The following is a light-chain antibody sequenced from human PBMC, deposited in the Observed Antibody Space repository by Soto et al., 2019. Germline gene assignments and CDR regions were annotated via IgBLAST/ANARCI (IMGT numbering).Light chain of an antibody. CDR2: DVN. CDR3: SSYTSSSILV. J-gene: IGLJ2*01. V-gene: IGLV2-14*03. CDR1: SSDVGGYNY. Sequence: QSALTQPASVSGCPGQSITISCTGTSSDVGGYNYVSWYQQHPGKAPKLIIYDVNHRPSGVSNRFSGSKSGNTASLTISVLQAEDEADYYCSSYTSSSILVFGGGTKVTVL.